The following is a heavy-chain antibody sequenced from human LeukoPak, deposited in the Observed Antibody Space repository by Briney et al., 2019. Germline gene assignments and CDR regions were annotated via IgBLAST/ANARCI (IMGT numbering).Heavy chain of an antibody. CDR1: GYTFTSYG. J-gene: IGHJ5*02. CDR2: ISAYNGNT. Sequence: ASVKVSCKASGYTFTSYGISWLRQAPGQGLEWMGWISAYNGNTNYAQKLQGRVTMTTDTSTSTAYMELRSLRSDDTAVYYCAREVSYLDYYDSSGARNWFDPWGQGTLVTVSS. D-gene: IGHD3-22*01. V-gene: IGHV1-18*01. CDR3: AREVSYLDYYDSSGARNWFDP.